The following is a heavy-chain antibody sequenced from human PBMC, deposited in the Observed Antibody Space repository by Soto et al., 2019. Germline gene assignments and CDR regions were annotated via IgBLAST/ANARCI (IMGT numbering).Heavy chain of an antibody. Sequence: ASVKVSCKASGYTFTSYGISWVRQAPGQGLEWMGWISAYNGNTNYAQKLQGRVTMTTDTSTSTAYMELRSLRSDDTAVYYCASFGRYYYGSSGYRDAFDFSCQGLMVSVSS. V-gene: IGHV1-18*01. D-gene: IGHD3-22*01. CDR3: ASFGRYYYGSSGYRDAFDF. J-gene: IGHJ3*01. CDR1: GYTFTSYG. CDR2: ISAYNGNT.